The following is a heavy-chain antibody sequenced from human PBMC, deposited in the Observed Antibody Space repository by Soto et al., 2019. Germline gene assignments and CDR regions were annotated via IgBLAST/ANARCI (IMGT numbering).Heavy chain of an antibody. Sequence: PSETLSLTCAVYGGSFSGYYWSWIRQPPGKGLEWIGEINHSGSTNYNPSLKSRVTISVDTSKNQFSLKLSSVTAADTAVYYCARARRLAHYYYYGMDVWGQGTTVPVSS. CDR2: INHSGST. J-gene: IGHJ6*02. V-gene: IGHV4-34*01. D-gene: IGHD6-25*01. CDR1: GGSFSGYY. CDR3: ARARRLAHYYYYGMDV.